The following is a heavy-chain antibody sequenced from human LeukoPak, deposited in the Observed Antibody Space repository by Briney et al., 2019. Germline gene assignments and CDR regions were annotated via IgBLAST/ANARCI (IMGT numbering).Heavy chain of an antibody. CDR1: GFTFSSYE. V-gene: IGHV3-48*03. Sequence: PGGSLRLSCAASGFTFSSYEMNWVRQAPGKGLEWVSYISSSGSTLYYADSVKGRFTISRDIAKNSLYLQMNSLRAEDTAVYYCARVGYSSSWSLSLLDYWGQGTLVTVSS. J-gene: IGHJ4*02. CDR3: ARVGYSSSWSLSLLDY. CDR2: ISSSGSTL. D-gene: IGHD6-13*01.